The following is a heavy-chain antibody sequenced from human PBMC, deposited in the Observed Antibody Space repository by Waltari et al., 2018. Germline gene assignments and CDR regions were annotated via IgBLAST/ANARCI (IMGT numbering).Heavy chain of an antibody. CDR1: ALTFGSYD. CDR3: VGWVTYTSDWHGSLVP. CDR2: ISPNGDTV. Sequence: EVELAESGGRLVQPGGSLRLSCAAPALTFGSYDMNWVRQAPGKGLEWISYISPNGDTVYYADSVRGRFTISRDNAKKSLFLQMNSLRAEDTAIYYCVGWVTYTSDWHGSLVPWGQGTLVTVSS. J-gene: IGHJ5*02. D-gene: IGHD6-19*01. V-gene: IGHV3-48*03.